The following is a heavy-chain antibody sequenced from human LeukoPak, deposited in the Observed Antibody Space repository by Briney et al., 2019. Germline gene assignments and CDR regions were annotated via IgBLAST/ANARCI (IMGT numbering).Heavy chain of an antibody. J-gene: IGHJ4*02. V-gene: IGHV1-69*06. CDR2: IIPIFGTA. CDR3: ARGYYGSGSYYELDY. Sequence: ASVKVSCKASGGTFSSYAISWVRQAPGQGLEWMGGIIPIFGTANYAQKFQGRVTITADKSTSTAYMELSSLRSEDTAVYYCARGYYGSGSYYELDYWGQGTLVTVSS. CDR1: GGTFSSYA. D-gene: IGHD3-10*01.